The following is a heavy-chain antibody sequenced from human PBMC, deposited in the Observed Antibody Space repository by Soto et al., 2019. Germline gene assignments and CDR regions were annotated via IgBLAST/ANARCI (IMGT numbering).Heavy chain of an antibody. V-gene: IGHV1-69*13. CDR2: IIPIFGTA. CDR1: GGTFSSYA. Sequence: GASVKVSCKASGGTFSSYAISWVRQAPGQGLEWMGGIIPIFGTANYAQKFQGRVTITADESTSTAYMELSSLRSEDTAVYYCARVYYDSSGRTNAFDIWGQGTMVTVSS. D-gene: IGHD3-22*01. J-gene: IGHJ3*02. CDR3: ARVYYDSSGRTNAFDI.